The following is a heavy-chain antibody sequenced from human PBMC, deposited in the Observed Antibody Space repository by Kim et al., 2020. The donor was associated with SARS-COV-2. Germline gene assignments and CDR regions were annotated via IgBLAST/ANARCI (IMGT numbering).Heavy chain of an antibody. D-gene: IGHD6-13*01. CDR2: ST. J-gene: IGHJ5*02. CDR3: ARLSSSFADP. V-gene: IGHV4-39*07. Sequence: STYYNPSLKSRVTISVDTSKNQFSLKLSSVTAADTAVYYCARLSSSFADPWGQGTLVTVSS.